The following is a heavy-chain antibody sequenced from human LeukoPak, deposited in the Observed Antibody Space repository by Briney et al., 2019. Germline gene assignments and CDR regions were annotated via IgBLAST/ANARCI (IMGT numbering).Heavy chain of an antibody. D-gene: IGHD2-2*01. CDR3: AKDRDCSSTSCYGGNY. CDR1: GFTFSSYA. V-gene: IGHV3-23*01. J-gene: IGHJ4*02. Sequence: PGVSQRLSCAASGFTFSSYAMSWVRQAPGKGLEWVSAISGSGGSTYYADSVKGRFTISRDNSKNTLYLQMNSLRAEDTAVYYCAKDRDCSSTSCYGGNYWGQGTLVTVSS. CDR2: ISGSGGST.